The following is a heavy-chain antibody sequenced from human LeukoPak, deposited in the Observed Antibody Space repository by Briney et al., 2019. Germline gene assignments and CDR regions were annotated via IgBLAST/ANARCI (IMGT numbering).Heavy chain of an antibody. V-gene: IGHV5-51*01. CDR1: GYRFTSYW. J-gene: IGHJ4*02. CDR2: IYPGDSDT. CDR3: ARRYCSSTTCYSIDY. Sequence: GESLKISFKGSGYRFTSYWIGWVRPMPGKGLEWMGIIYPGDSDTRYSPSFQGQVTISADKSISTAYLQWSSLKASDTAMYYCARRYCSSTTCYSIDYWGQGTLVTVSS. D-gene: IGHD2-2*02.